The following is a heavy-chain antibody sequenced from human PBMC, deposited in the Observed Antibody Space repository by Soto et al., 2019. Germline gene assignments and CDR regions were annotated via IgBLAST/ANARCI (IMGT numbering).Heavy chain of an antibody. Sequence: ASVKVSCKASGGTFSSYAISWVRQAPGQGLEWMGGIIPIFGTANYAQKFQGRVTITADESTSTAYMELSSLRSEDTAVYYCARSGGSTKGRSMDVWGGGPPVTV. J-gene: IGHJ6*03. CDR2: IIPIFGTA. D-gene: IGHD2-15*01. CDR1: GGTFSSYA. V-gene: IGHV1-69*13. CDR3: ARSGGSTKGRSMDV.